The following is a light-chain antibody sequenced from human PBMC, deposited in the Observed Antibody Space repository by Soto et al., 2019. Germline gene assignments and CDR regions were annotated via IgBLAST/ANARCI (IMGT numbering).Light chain of an antibody. Sequence: EIVMTQSPATLSVSPGERATLSCRASQSVTSNLAWYQQKPGQAPRLIIYGASTRATGIPARFSGSGSGTEVTLTISIRQSEDCAVYYGQQYNNWPPLTFGGGTKVEIK. CDR3: QQYNNWPPLT. CDR1: QSVTSN. J-gene: IGKJ4*01. V-gene: IGKV3-15*01. CDR2: GAS.